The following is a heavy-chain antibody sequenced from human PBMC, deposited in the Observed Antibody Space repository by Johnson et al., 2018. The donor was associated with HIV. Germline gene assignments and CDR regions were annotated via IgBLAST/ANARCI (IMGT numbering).Heavy chain of an antibody. CDR1: GFTVSSNY. V-gene: IGHV3-11*01. D-gene: IGHD3-9*01. CDR2: ISSSGSTI. J-gene: IGHJ3*01. CDR3: AKDGRDLVTRGAFDV. Sequence: QVQLVESGGGLVQPVGSLRLSCAASGFTVSSNYMSWVRQAPGKGLEWVSYISSSGSTIYYADSVKGRFTIARDKSKNTLYLQMNSLTAEDTALYYCAKDGRDLVTRGAFDVWGQGKVVTGSS.